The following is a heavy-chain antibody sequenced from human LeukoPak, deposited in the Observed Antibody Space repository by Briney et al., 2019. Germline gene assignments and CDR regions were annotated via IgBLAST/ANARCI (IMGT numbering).Heavy chain of an antibody. CDR3: ARDPVSGLRSPGYFDY. V-gene: IGHV1-69*04. J-gene: IGHJ4*02. Sequence: GASVKVSCKASGGTFSSYAISWVRHAPGQGLEWMGRIIPILGIANYAQKFQGRVTITADKSTSTAYMELSSLRSEDTAVYYCARDPVSGLRSPGYFDYWGQGTLVTVSS. D-gene: IGHD5-12*01. CDR2: IIPILGIA. CDR1: GGTFSSYA.